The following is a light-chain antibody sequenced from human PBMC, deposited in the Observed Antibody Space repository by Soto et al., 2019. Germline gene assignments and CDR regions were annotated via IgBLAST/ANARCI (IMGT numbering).Light chain of an antibody. CDR2: GAS. CDR1: QSVSSSY. CDR3: QQYGSSAWT. J-gene: IGKJ1*01. Sequence: EIVLTQSPGTLSLSPGERATLSCRASQSVSSSYLALYQQKPGQAPRLLIDGASSRATGIPDRFSGSGSGTDFTLTISRLEPEDFAVFYCQQYGSSAWTFGQGTKVDIK. V-gene: IGKV3-20*01.